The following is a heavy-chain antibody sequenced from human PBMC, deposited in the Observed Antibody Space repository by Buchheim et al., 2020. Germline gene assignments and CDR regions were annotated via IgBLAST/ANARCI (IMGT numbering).Heavy chain of an antibody. CDR2: IWYDGSNK. CDR3: ARGIAARDYYYYCGIDV. Sequence: QVQLVESGGGVVQPGRSLRLSCAASGFTFSSYGMHWVRQAPGKGLEWVAVIWYDGSNKYYADSVKGRFTISRDNSKNTLYLQMNSLRAEDTAVYYCARGIAARDYYYYCGIDVWGQGTT. J-gene: IGHJ6*02. V-gene: IGHV3-33*01. D-gene: IGHD6-6*01. CDR1: GFTFSSYG.